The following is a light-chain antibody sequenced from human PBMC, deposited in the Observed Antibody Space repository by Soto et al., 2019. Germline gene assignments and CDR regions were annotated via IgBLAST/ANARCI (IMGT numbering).Light chain of an antibody. J-gene: IGLJ2*01. Sequence: QPVLTQPPSASGTPGQRVTISCSGSSSNIGSNYVYWYQQLPGTAPKLLIYRNNQRPSGVPGRFSGSKSGTSASLAISGLRSEDEADYYCAAWDDSLSGVVFGGGTKLTVL. V-gene: IGLV1-47*01. CDR1: SSNIGSNY. CDR2: RNN. CDR3: AAWDDSLSGVV.